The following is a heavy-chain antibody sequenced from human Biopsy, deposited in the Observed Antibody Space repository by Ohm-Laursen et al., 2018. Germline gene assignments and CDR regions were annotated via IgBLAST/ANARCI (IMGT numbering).Heavy chain of an antibody. CDR1: GGTFSKYG. Sequence: ASVKVSCKASGGTFSKYGISWVRQAPGQGLEWMGGIIPMLGTVQYARRLRGRVTITADKATSTAYMELSSLGSDDTAVYYCATDTLMVQNLVPGENWFDPWGQGTLVTVSS. D-gene: IGHD3-10*01. CDR3: ATDTLMVQNLVPGENWFDP. CDR2: IIPMLGTV. J-gene: IGHJ5*02. V-gene: IGHV1-69*10.